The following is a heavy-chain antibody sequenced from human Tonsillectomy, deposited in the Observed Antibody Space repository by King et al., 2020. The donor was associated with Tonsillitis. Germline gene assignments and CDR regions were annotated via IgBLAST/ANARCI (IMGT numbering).Heavy chain of an antibody. V-gene: IGHV4-61*01. CDR1: GGSVSSGSYY. CDR2: MYYSGNT. CDR3: ARVYPAADYYYGLDV. J-gene: IGHJ6*02. Sequence: QLQESGPGLVKPSETLSLTCNVSGGSVSSGSYYWSWIRQPPGKGLEWIGYMYYSGNTNYNPALKSRVTISVDTSKNQFSLKLSSVIAADTAVYYWARVYPAADYYYGLDVWGQGTTVTVSS. D-gene: IGHD2-2*01.